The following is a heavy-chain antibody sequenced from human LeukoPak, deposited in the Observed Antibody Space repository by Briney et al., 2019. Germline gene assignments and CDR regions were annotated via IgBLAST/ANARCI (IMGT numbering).Heavy chain of an antibody. CDR2: IFSDGSRP. J-gene: IGHJ5*02. Sequence: VGSLRLSCAASGFTFSSYWMHWVRQAPGQGLVWVSRIFSDGSRPTYAASVKGRFTISRDNAKNTVYLQMNSLRAEDTAVYYCVRGGDFDHWGQGALVTVSS. V-gene: IGHV3-74*01. CDR1: GFTFSSYW. CDR3: VRGGDFDH. D-gene: IGHD2-21*01.